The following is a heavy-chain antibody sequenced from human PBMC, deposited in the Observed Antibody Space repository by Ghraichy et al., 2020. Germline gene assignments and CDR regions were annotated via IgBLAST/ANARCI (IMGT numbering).Heavy chain of an antibody. CDR3: ASSQGDSRDHARVFGLDV. J-gene: IGHJ3*01. CDR1: GLIFSSYG. V-gene: IGHV3-30*03. Sequence: GGSLRLSCATSGLIFSSYGRHWVRQAPGRGLEWVAFISDYETDEDYVASVKGRFTISRDNYKKTVYLQMNNLRVEDTAVYYCASSQGDSRDHARVFGLDVWGQGTTVTVSS. CDR2: ISDYETDE. D-gene: IGHD3-22*01.